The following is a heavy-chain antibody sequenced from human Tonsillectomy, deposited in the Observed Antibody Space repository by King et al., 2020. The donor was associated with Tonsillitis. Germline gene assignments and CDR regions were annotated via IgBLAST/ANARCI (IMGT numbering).Heavy chain of an antibody. J-gene: IGHJ6*02. Sequence: VQLVQSGAEVKKPGASVKVSCKASGYTFTSYDINWVRQATGQGLEWMGWMNPNSGNTVYAQKVQGRVTMTRNTSISTAYMELSSLRSEDTAVYYCARGPIAASSYYYGMDVWGQGTTVTVSS. D-gene: IGHD6-13*01. CDR1: GYTFTSYD. CDR2: MNPNSGNT. CDR3: ARGPIAASSYYYGMDV. V-gene: IGHV1-8*01.